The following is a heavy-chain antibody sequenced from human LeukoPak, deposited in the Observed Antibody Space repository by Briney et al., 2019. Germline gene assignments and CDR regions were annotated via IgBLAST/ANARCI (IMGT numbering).Heavy chain of an antibody. Sequence: PGRSLRLSCAASGFTFRSFVMHWVRQAPGKWLEWVAAISYEDGSNKYYADSVKGRFTISRYNSKYTVYLEMNSLRVEDTAMYYCSKERPEEYYASGSYFDYWGQGTLVTVSS. D-gene: IGHD3-10*01. CDR3: SKERPEEYYASGSYFDY. CDR1: GFTFRSFV. J-gene: IGHJ4*02. V-gene: IGHV3-30*04. CDR2: ISYEDGSNK.